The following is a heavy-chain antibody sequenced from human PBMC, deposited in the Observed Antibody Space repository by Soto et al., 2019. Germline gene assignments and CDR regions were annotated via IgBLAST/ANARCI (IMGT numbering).Heavy chain of an antibody. V-gene: IGHV1-3*01. CDR3: ARDGGFSVGATLFDY. D-gene: IGHD1-26*01. CDR2: RTAANGNL. Sequence: QVQLLQSGAEVKQPGASVKVSCKTSGYTFANYAIHWVRQAPGQSLEWMGWRTAANGNLRYSQKFQGRITISTDKSAATNYMELTSLTSEDTAVYYCARDGGFSVGATLFDYWGQGTLITVSS. J-gene: IGHJ4*02. CDR1: GYTFANYA.